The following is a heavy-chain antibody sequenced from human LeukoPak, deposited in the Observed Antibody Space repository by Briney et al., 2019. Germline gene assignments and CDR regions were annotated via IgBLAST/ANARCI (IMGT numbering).Heavy chain of an antibody. CDR2: INTNTGNP. D-gene: IGHD1-26*01. CDR1: GYTFTSYA. J-gene: IGHJ5*02. Sequence: ASVKVSCKPSGYTFTSYAMNWVRQAPGQGLEWMGWINTNTGNPTYAQGFTGRFVFSLDTSVSTAYLQISSLKAEDTAVYYCARGSGSHGRDWFDPWGQGTLVTVSS. V-gene: IGHV7-4-1*02. CDR3: ARGSGSHGRDWFDP.